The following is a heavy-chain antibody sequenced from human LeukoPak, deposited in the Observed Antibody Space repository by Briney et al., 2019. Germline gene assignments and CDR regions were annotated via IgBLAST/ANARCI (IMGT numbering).Heavy chain of an antibody. J-gene: IGHJ4*02. Sequence: ASVKVSCKASGYTFTGYYMHWVRQAPGKGLEWMGGFDPEDGETIYAQKFQGRVTMTEDTSTDTAYMELSSLRSEDTAVYYCATLPLSYDYVWGSYRQYYFDYWGQGTLVTVSS. CDR2: FDPEDGET. CDR3: ATLPLSYDYVWGSYRQYYFDY. D-gene: IGHD3-16*02. CDR1: GYTFTGYY. V-gene: IGHV1-24*01.